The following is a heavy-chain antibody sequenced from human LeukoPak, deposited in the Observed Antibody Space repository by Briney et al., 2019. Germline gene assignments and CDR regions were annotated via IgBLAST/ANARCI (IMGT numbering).Heavy chain of an antibody. CDR3: ARGKNTYYYDSSGYCDFDY. Sequence: ASVKVSCKASGYTFTSYYMHWVRQAPGQGLEWMGIINPSGGSTSYAQKFQGRVTMTRDMSTSTVYMELSSLRSEDTAVYYCARGKNTYYYDSSGYCDFDYWGRGTLVTVSS. D-gene: IGHD3-22*01. CDR2: INPSGGST. CDR1: GYTFTSYY. J-gene: IGHJ4*02. V-gene: IGHV1-46*01.